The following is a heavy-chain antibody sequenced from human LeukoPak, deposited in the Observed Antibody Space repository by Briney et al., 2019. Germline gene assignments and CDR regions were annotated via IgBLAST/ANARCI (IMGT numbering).Heavy chain of an antibody. CDR3: AKMQGYFDY. V-gene: IGHV3-23*01. Sequence: PGGSLRPSCAASGFTFSNYAMSWVRQAPGKGLEWVSAITSSGETTYYADSVKGRFTISRDNSKNMVYLQMNSLRAEDAATYYCAKMQGYFDYWGQGSLVTVSS. CDR1: GFTFSNYA. CDR2: ITSSGETT. J-gene: IGHJ4*02.